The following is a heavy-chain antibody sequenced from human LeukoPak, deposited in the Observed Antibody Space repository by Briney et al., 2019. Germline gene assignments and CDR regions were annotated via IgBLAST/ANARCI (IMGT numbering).Heavy chain of an antibody. CDR1: GGSFSSYY. Sequence: PSETLSLTCTVSGGSFSSYYWSWIRQPAGKGLEWIGRIYTSGSTNYNSSLKSRVTMSVDTSKNQVSLKLSSVTAADTAVYYCATGDGYNSFDYWDQGTLVTVSS. D-gene: IGHD5-24*01. CDR3: ATGDGYNSFDY. CDR2: IYTSGST. V-gene: IGHV4-4*07. J-gene: IGHJ4*02.